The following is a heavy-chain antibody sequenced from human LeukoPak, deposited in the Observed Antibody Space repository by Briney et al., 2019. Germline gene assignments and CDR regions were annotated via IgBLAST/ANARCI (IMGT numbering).Heavy chain of an antibody. V-gene: IGHV3-23*01. CDR3: AKDSGSGWYQYGMDV. CDR2: ISGSGGST. D-gene: IGHD6-19*01. J-gene: IGHJ6*02. Sequence: GGSLRLSCAASGFTLSSYVMSWVRQAPGKGLEWVSGISGSGGSTNYADCVKGRFTISRDNSKNTLYLQMNRLRVEDTAVYYCAKDSGSGWYQYGMDVWGQGTTVTVSS. CDR1: GFTLSSYV.